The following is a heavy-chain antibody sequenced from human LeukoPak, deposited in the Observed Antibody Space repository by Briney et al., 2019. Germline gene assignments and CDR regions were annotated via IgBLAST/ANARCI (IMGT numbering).Heavy chain of an antibody. V-gene: IGHV3-30*02. D-gene: IGHD6-13*01. CDR1: GFTFSSDG. Sequence: GGSLRLSCAASGFTFSSDGRHFVRQAPGKGLEWVAFIRDDGSNKYYADSVKGRFPISRDNSKNTLYLQMNSLRAEDTAVYYCAHMAAAGSSPTFDYWGQGTLVTVSS. J-gene: IGHJ4*02. CDR3: AHMAAAGSSPTFDY. CDR2: IRDDGSNK.